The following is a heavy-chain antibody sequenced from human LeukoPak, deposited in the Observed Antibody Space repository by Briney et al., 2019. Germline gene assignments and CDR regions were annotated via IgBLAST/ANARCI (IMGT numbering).Heavy chain of an antibody. CDR3: AVGTTVTDYYYYYMDV. V-gene: IGHV1-69*06. J-gene: IGHJ6*03. CDR1: GGTFSSYA. D-gene: IGHD4-17*01. Sequence: SVKVSCKASGGTFSSYAINWVRQAPGQGLEWMGGIIPIFGTANYAQKFQGRVTITADKSTSTAYMELSSLRSEDTAVYYCAVGTTVTDYYYYYMDVWGKGTTVTVSS. CDR2: IIPIFGTA.